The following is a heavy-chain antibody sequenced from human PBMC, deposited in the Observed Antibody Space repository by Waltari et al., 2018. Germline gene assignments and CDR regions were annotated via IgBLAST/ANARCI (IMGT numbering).Heavy chain of an antibody. CDR2: GDPEDGKS. CDR1: GSSFTDYY. Sequence: EVQLVQSGAEVQNPGATVKISCKFSGSSFTDYYMHWLQQPPGKGLEWMGLGDPEDGKSIYAEKFQGRVTITADTSTDTAYMELSSLRAEDAAVYYCATAPMVQGSSWWFDPWGQGTLVTVSS. J-gene: IGHJ5*02. CDR3: ATAPMVQGSSWWFDP. D-gene: IGHD3-10*01. V-gene: IGHV1-69-2*01.